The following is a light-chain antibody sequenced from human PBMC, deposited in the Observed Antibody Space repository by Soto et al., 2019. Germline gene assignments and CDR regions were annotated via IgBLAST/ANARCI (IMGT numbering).Light chain of an antibody. CDR2: WAS. V-gene: IGKV4-1*01. J-gene: IGKJ1*01. CDR1: QSVLYSSNNKNY. Sequence: DIVMTQSPDSLAVSLGERATINCKSSQSVLYSSNNKNYLAWYQQKPGHPPKLLIYWASTRESGVPERFSGSGSGTDFTLTISSLQAEDVAVYYCQQYYRPWTFGQGTKVEIK. CDR3: QQYYRPWT.